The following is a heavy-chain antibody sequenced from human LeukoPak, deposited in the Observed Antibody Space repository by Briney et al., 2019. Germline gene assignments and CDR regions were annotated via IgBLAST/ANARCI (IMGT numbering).Heavy chain of an antibody. V-gene: IGHV1-2*02. CDR1: GYTFTGYY. D-gene: IGHD6-13*01. CDR3: ARDQEVRQQLDYYYGMDV. CDR2: INPNSGGT. Sequence: ASVKVSCKASGYTFTGYYMHWVRQAPGQGLEWMGWINPNSGGTNYAQKFQGRVTMTRDTSISTAYMELSRLRSDDTAVYYCARDQEVRQQLDYYYGMDVWGQGTTVTVSS. J-gene: IGHJ6*02.